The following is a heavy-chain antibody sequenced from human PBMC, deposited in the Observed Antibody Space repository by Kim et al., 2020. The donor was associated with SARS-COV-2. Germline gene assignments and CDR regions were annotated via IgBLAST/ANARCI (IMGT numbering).Heavy chain of an antibody. CDR2: INSSAAHGTT. V-gene: IGHV3-15*01. D-gene: IGHD6-13*01. CDR3: TTDSFDYGSSWYLDC. Sequence: GGSLRLSCATSGFTFSNAWMTWVRQAPGKGLEWVAHINSSAAHGTTDYAEPVKGRFFISRDDSKQKLHLNILSLKHEDSAVYYCTTDSFDYGSSWYLDCWGQGTLVTVSS. J-gene: IGHJ4*02. CDR1: GFTFSNAW.